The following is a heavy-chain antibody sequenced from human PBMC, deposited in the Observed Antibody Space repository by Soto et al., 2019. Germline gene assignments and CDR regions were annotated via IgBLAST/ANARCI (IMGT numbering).Heavy chain of an antibody. V-gene: IGHV4-31*03. CDR2: IYYSGIT. D-gene: IGHD4-17*01. CDR3: ARDYGGNQGWFDP. Sequence: QVQLQESGPGLVKPSQTLSITCTVSGGSISSGGYYWSWIRRQPGKGLEWIGYIYYSGITYYNLSLKSRATISVDTSKNQFSLKLSSVTAADTAVYYCARDYGGNQGWFDPWGQGTLVTVS. J-gene: IGHJ5*02. CDR1: GGSISSGGYY.